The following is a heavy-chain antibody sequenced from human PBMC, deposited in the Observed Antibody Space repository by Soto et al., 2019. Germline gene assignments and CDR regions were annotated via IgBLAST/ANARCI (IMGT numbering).Heavy chain of an antibody. V-gene: IGHV3-30-3*01. D-gene: IGHD3-22*01. J-gene: IGHJ4*02. CDR1: GFTFSSYA. Sequence: GGSLRLSCAASGFTFSSYAMHWVRQAPGKGLEWVAVISYDGSNKYYADSVKGRFTISRDNSKNTLYLQMNSLRAEDTAVYYCARAVGMIEDEGYYFDYWGQGTLVTVSS. CDR2: ISYDGSNK. CDR3: ARAVGMIEDEGYYFDY.